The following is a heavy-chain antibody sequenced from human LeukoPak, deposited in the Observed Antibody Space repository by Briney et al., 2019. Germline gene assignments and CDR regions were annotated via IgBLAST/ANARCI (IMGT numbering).Heavy chain of an antibody. D-gene: IGHD3-10*01. V-gene: IGHV4-59*01. Sequence: SETLSLTCALPGGSTSGYYWSTIRQPPGKGLEWIGYIYYSGSTNYNSSLRSRVTISVDTSKNQFSLKLSSVTAADTAVYYCARGGTYGAGSYLGLGIDVGGQGTTVTVSS. CDR1: GGSTSGYY. J-gene: IGHJ6*02. CDR3: ARGGTYGAGSYLGLGIDV. CDR2: IYYSGST.